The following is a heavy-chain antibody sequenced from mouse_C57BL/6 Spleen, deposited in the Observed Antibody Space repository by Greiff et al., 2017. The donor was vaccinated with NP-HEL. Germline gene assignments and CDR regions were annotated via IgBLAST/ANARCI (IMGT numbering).Heavy chain of an antibody. Sequence: EVQLVESGGGLVKPGGSLKLSCAASGFTFSSYAMSWVRQTPEKRLEWVATISDGGSYTYYPDNVKGRFTISRDNAKNNLYLQMSHLKSEDTAMYYCARDMGVDGYRCFAYWGQGTLVTVSA. V-gene: IGHV5-4*01. J-gene: IGHJ3*01. CDR3: ARDMGVDGYRCFAY. CDR1: GFTFSSYA. D-gene: IGHD2-3*01. CDR2: ISDGGSYT.